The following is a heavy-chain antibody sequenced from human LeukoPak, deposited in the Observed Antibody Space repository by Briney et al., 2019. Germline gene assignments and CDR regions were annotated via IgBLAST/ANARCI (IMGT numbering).Heavy chain of an antibody. V-gene: IGHV3-23*01. D-gene: IGHD3-10*01. Sequence: GGSLRLSCAASGFTFSSYGMSWVRQAPGKGLEWVSGISGSGGATYYADSVKGRFTISRDDPHNTLYLQMNSLRAEDTAVYFCARGGVDYYGSGTYYLMYYFDYWGQGALVTVSS. CDR3: ARGGVDYYGSGTYYLMYYFDY. CDR1: GFTFSSYG. CDR2: ISGSGGAT. J-gene: IGHJ4*02.